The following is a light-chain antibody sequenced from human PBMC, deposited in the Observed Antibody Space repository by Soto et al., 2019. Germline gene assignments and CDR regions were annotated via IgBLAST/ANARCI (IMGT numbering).Light chain of an antibody. CDR3: QQYNNWFSIT. J-gene: IGKJ5*01. CDR2: DTY. V-gene: IGKV3-15*01. CDR1: QSISSK. Sequence: EIVMTQSPATLSVSPGERATLSCRASQSISSKLARYQQKPGQAPRLVIYDTYIRATGIPARFSGSGSGTEFTLTISSLQSEDFGVYYCQQYNNWFSITFGQGTRLEIK.